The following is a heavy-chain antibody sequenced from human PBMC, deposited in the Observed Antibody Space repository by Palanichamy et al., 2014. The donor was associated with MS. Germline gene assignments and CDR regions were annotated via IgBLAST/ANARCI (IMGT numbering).Heavy chain of an antibody. J-gene: IGHJ3*02. CDR3: ARDRRAKDAFDI. CDR2: IDHSGST. Sequence: QVQLQESGPGLVKPSETLALTCAVSGYSISSGYYWGWIRQTPGKGLEWIGNIDHSGSTFYNPSLKSRVTISVDTSNNQLSLKVSSVTAADTAIYYCARDRRAKDAFDIWGQGTMVTVSS. CDR1: GYSISSGYY. V-gene: IGHV4-38-2*02.